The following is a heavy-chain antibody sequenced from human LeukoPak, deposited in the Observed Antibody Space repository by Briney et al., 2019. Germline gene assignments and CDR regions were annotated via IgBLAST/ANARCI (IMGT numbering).Heavy chain of an antibody. J-gene: IGHJ4*02. V-gene: IGHV3-7*01. D-gene: IGHD2-2*01. CDR1: GFTFSSYW. CDR2: IKQDGSEK. Sequence: GGSLRLSCAASGFTFSSYWMSWVRQAPGKGLEWVANIKQDGSEKYHVDSVKGRFTISRDNAKNSMYLQMNSMRAEDTAVYYCAREGVRVVPAATDYWGQGTLVTASS. CDR3: AREGVRVVPAATDY.